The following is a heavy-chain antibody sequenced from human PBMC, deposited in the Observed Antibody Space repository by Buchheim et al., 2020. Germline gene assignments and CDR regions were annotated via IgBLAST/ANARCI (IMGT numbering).Heavy chain of an antibody. CDR1: GFTFSSYA. V-gene: IGHV3-30-3*01. Sequence: QVQLVESGGGVVQPGRSLRLSCAASGFTFSSYAMHWVRQAPGKGLEWVAVISYDGSNKYYADSVKGRFPISRDNSKNTLYLQMNSLRAEDTAVYYCARDQESRGDNWFDPWGQGTL. CDR3: ARDQESRGDNWFDP. CDR2: ISYDGSNK. J-gene: IGHJ5*02.